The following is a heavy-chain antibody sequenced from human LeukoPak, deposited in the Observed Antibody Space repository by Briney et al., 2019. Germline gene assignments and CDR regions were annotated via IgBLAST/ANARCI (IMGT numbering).Heavy chain of an antibody. CDR1: GGSFSGYY. V-gene: IGHV4-34*01. Sequence: SETLSLTCAVYGGSFSGYYWSWIRQPPGKGLEWIGEINHSGSTNYNPSLKSRVTISVDTSKNHFSLKLSSVTAADTAVYYCARGILGGSSGYYFDYWGQGTLVTVSS. J-gene: IGHJ4*02. CDR2: INHSGST. CDR3: ARGILGGSSGYYFDY. D-gene: IGHD3-22*01.